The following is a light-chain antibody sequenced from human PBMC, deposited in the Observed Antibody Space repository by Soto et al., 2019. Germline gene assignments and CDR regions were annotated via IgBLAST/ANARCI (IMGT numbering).Light chain of an antibody. CDR3: SSYVGIGNSLV. CDR1: SSDVGGYQY. CDR2: EVT. Sequence: QSALTQPPSASGSPGQSVTISCTGTSSDVGGYQYVSWYQQHPGKAPKLMIFEVTKRPSGVPDRFSGSKSGNTASLTVSGLQAEDEADYYCSSYVGIGNSLVFGGGTKLTVL. J-gene: IGLJ1*01. V-gene: IGLV2-8*01.